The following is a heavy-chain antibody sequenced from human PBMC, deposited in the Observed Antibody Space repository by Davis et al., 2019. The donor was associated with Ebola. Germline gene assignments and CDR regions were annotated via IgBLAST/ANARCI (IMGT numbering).Heavy chain of an antibody. D-gene: IGHD1-7*01. Sequence: PGGSLRLSCAASGFTFSSYWMSWVRQAPGKGLEWVANIKQDGSEKYYVDSVKGRFTISRDNAKNSLYLQMNSLRAEDTAVYYCARDRLELFTARMDVWGQGTTVTVSS. V-gene: IGHV3-7*01. CDR1: GFTFSSYW. CDR3: ARDRLELFTARMDV. CDR2: IKQDGSEK. J-gene: IGHJ6*02.